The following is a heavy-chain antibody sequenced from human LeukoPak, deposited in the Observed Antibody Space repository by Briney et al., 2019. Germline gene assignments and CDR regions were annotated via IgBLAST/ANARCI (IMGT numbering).Heavy chain of an antibody. CDR3: ARVMKVRGITFFGMDV. CDR1: GGSISNYY. J-gene: IGHJ6*02. CDR2: IFYTGST. D-gene: IGHD3-10*01. V-gene: IGHV4-59*01. Sequence: SETLSLTCTVSGGSISNYYWSWIRQPPGKGLEWIGYIFYTGSTAYNSSLESRVIISVDSSTNQASQRLNSVTAADTAVYYCARVMKVRGITFFGMDVWGQGTTVTVSS.